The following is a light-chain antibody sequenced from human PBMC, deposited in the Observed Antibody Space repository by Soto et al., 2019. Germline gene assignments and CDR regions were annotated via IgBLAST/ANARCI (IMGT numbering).Light chain of an antibody. J-gene: IGLJ2*01. Sequence: QSALTQPASVSGSPGQSITISCTGTSSDVGDYNYVSWYQQHPGKAPKLMIYDVSHRPSGVSNRFSGSKSGNTSSLTVSGIQAEDEDDYFCSSYTSSSTLVFGGGTKLTVL. V-gene: IGLV2-14*01. CDR2: DVS. CDR1: SSDVGDYNY. CDR3: SSYTSSSTLV.